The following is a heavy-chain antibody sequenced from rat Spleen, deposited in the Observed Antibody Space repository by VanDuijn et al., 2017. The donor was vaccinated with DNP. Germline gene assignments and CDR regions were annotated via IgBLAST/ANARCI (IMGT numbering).Heavy chain of an antibody. Sequence: QVQLKESGPGLVQPSRTLSLTCTVSGFSLTTYGVNWVRQPPGKGLEWIGAIWSGGSTDYNSALKSRLSISRDTSKSQVLLKMNSLQTEDTAMYFCARWGIRGTWYFDFWGPGTMVTVSS. CDR3: ARWGIRGTWYFDF. D-gene: IGHD4-3*01. CDR2: IWSGGST. V-gene: IGHV2-16*01. J-gene: IGHJ1*01. CDR1: GFSLTTYG.